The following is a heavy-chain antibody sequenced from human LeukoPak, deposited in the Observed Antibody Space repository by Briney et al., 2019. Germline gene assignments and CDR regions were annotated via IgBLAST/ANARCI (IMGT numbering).Heavy chain of an antibody. V-gene: IGHV3-48*02. CDR1: GFTFRTYS. J-gene: IGHJ4*02. D-gene: IGHD3-16*01. CDR2: ISSGGGVT. Sequence: GGSLRLSCGASGFTFRTYSMIWARQTPGTGLEWISYISSGGGVTHYAESVKGRFSISRDNAKNSLLLQMNRLKDEDTAVYYCARVGVGDWGSVWDHWGQGVRVTVSS. CDR3: ARVGVGDWGSVWDH.